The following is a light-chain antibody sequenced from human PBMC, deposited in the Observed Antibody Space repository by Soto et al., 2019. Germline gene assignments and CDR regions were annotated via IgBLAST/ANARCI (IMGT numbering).Light chain of an antibody. CDR1: QSISNW. Sequence: DIHMTQSPSSLSASVGYRVTITCRASQSISNWLDWYQQKPGKAPKLLIYKTSNLDSGVPSRFSGSGSGTEFSLTISSLQPDDFETYYCQQYKSFSLTFGGGTKVDIK. J-gene: IGKJ4*01. V-gene: IGKV1-5*03. CDR2: KTS. CDR3: QQYKSFSLT.